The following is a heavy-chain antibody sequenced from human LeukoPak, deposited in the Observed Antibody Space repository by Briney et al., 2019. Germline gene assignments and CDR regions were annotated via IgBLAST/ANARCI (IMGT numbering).Heavy chain of an antibody. CDR3: ARGTGCTGGSCSYYGMDV. J-gene: IGHJ6*02. CDR1: GYTFSSYT. V-gene: IGHV1-3*01. CDR2: INAGDGDT. Sequence: GASVKFSCKGSGYTFSSYTMHWVRQAPGQRLEWMGWINAGDGDTKYSQKFQGRVTITRDTSATTAYMELSSLRSEDTAVYYCARGTGCTGGSCSYYGMDVWGQGTTVTVSS. D-gene: IGHD2-15*01.